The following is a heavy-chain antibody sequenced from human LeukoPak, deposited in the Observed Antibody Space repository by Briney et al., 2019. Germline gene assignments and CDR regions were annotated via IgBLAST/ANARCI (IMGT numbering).Heavy chain of an antibody. CDR1: GFPFSSYG. V-gene: IGHV3-23*01. CDR3: AKAGYDFWSGYYAFDY. CDR2: ISGSGDIT. Sequence: GGSLRLSCAASGFPFSSYGMAWVRQAPGKGLEWVSAISGSGDITYYADFVKGRFTMSRDNSKKSLYLRMNSLRAEDTAVYYCAKAGYDFWSGYYAFDYWGQGTLVTVSS. D-gene: IGHD3-3*01. J-gene: IGHJ4*02.